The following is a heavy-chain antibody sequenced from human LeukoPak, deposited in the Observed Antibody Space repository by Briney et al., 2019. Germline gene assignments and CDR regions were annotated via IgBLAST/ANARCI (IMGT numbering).Heavy chain of an antibody. D-gene: IGHD3-22*01. V-gene: IGHV3-30*18. Sequence: GGSLRLSCAASGFTFSSYGMHWVRQAPGKGLEWLAVISYDGSNKYYADFVKGRFTISRDNSKNTLYLQMNSLRAEDTAVYYCAKGDGYYYDSSGYYPFDYWGQGTLVTVSS. CDR1: GFTFSSYG. CDR3: AKGDGYYYDSSGYYPFDY. CDR2: ISYDGSNK. J-gene: IGHJ4*02.